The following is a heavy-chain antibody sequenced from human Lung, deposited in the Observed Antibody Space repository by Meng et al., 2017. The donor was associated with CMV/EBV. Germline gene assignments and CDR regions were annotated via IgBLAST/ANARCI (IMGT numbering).Heavy chain of an antibody. CDR1: GPPITTYY. D-gene: IGHD2-2*01. CDR3: ARDRAAIGYYYYVMEV. Sequence: SXTXSLXCTVSGPPITTYYWSWIRQPPGKGLEWIGYIYYSGSTNYNPSLRSRVSISVDTSKNQFSLELSSVTAADTAIYYCARDRAAIGYYYYVMEVGGHGNXVTVSS. V-gene: IGHV4-59*01. J-gene: IGHJ6*02. CDR2: IYYSGST.